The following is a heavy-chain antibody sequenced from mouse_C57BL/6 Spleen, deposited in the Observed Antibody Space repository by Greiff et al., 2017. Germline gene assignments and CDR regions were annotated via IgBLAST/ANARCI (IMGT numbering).Heavy chain of an antibody. D-gene: IGHD1-1*01. CDR1: GYTFTSYW. CDR3: ARATTTVVASYYFDY. V-gene: IGHV1-53*01. Sequence: QVQLQQPGTELVKPGASVKLSCKASGYTFTSYWMHWVKQRPGQGLEWIGNINPSNGGTNYNEKFKSKATLTVDKSSSTAYMQLSSLTSEDSAVYYGARATTTVVASYYFDYWGQGTTLTVSS. J-gene: IGHJ2*01. CDR2: INPSNGGT.